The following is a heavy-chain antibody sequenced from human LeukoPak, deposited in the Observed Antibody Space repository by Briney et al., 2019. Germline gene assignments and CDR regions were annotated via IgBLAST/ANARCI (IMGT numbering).Heavy chain of an antibody. CDR1: GFTFSNYG. D-gene: IGHD3-22*01. CDR2: ISGSGDST. CDR3: ARAGVRAQNYYDSVNWFDP. Sequence: GGSLRLSCAASGFTFSNYGMSWVRQAPGKGLEWVSSISGSGDSTYYADSVKGRFTISRDNSKNTLYLQMNSLRAEDTAVYYCARAGVRAQNYYDSVNWFDPWGQGTLVTVSS. V-gene: IGHV3-23*01. J-gene: IGHJ5*02.